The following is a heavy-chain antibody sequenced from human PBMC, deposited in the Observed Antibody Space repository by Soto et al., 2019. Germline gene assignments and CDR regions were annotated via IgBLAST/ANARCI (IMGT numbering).Heavy chain of an antibody. V-gene: IGHV1-18*01. CDR3: ARDTDYYGSGSRHWFDP. D-gene: IGHD3-10*01. Sequence: ASVKVSCKASGYTFTSYGISWVRQAPGQGLEWMGWISAYNGNTNYAQKLQGRVTMTTDTSTSTAYMELRSLRSDDTAVYYCARDTDYYGSGSRHWFDPWGQGTLVTVSS. J-gene: IGHJ5*02. CDR2: ISAYNGNT. CDR1: GYTFTSYG.